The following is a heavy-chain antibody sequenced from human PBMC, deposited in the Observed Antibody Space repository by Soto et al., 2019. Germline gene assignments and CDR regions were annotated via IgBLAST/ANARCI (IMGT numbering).Heavy chain of an antibody. CDR2: ISGGGATT. D-gene: IGHD6-13*01. J-gene: IGHJ4*02. CDR3: ARRGDAGYSINWDRYFDS. V-gene: IGHV3-23*01. Sequence: GSLRLSCVTSGFTFDNYALSWVRRAPGKGLEWVSIISGGGATTFYADSVEGRFTISRDNSNNTLYLHMSGLTAADTAIYYCARRGDAGYSINWDRYFDSWGQGTLVTVSS. CDR1: GFTFDNYA.